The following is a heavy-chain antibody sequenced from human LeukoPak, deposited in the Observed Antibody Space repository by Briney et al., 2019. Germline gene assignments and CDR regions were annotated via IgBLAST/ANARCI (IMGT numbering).Heavy chain of an antibody. CDR2: ISGSGGST. CDR1: GFTFSSYA. J-gene: IGHJ4*02. Sequence: PGGSLRLSCAASGFTFSSYAMSWVRQAPGKGLEGVSAISGSGGSTYYADSVKGRFTISRDNSKNTLYLQMNSLRAEDTAVYYCAHLEVATTDFAFDYWGQGTLVTVSS. V-gene: IGHV3-23*01. CDR3: AHLEVATTDFAFDY. D-gene: IGHD5-12*01.